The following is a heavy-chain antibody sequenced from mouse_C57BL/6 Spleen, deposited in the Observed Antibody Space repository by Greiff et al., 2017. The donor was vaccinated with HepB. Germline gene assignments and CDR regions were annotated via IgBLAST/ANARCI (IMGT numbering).Heavy chain of an antibody. D-gene: IGHD2-4*01. J-gene: IGHJ2*01. CDR3: ARERDYDGVDY. Sequence: EVKLMESEGGLVQPGSSMKLSCTASGFTFSDYYMAWVRQVPEKGLEWVANINYDGSSTYYLDSLKSRFIISRDNAKNILYLQMSSLKSEDTATYYCARERDYDGVDYWGQGTTLTVSS. CDR1: GFTFSDYY. V-gene: IGHV5-16*01. CDR2: INYDGSST.